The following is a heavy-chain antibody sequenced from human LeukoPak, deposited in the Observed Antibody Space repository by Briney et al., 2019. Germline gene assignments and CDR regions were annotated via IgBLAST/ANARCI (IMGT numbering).Heavy chain of an antibody. CDR3: GRVVAAAGYFDY. V-gene: IGHV4-59*11. D-gene: IGHD6-13*01. CDR1: GGSISSLY. CDR2: IYYSGST. J-gene: IGHJ4*02. Sequence: TSETLSLTCTVSGGSISSLYWSWIRQPPGKGLEWIGYIYYSGSTNYNPSLESRVTISVDTSKNQFSLKLSSVTAADTAVYYCGRVVAAAGYFDYWGQGTLVTVSS.